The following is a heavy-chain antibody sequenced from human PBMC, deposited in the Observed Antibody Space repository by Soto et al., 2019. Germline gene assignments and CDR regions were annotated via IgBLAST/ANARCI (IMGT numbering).Heavy chain of an antibody. V-gene: IGHV4-30-2*01. CDR1: SGSISSGGYS. J-gene: IGHJ6*02. Sequence: SETLSLTCTVSSGSISSGGYSWSWIRQPPGKGLEWIGYIYHSGSTYYNPFLKSRVTISVDRSKNQFSLKLSSVTAADTAVYYCARYGSGSYYDYYGMDVWGQGTTVT. CDR2: IYHSGST. CDR3: ARYGSGSYYDYYGMDV. D-gene: IGHD3-10*01.